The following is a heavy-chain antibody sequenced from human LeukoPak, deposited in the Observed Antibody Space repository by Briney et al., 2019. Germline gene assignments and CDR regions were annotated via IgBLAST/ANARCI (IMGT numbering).Heavy chain of an antibody. J-gene: IGHJ4*02. CDR3: ARVSVTPMGGRYFDY. CDR1: GFTVSRNY. CDR2: IYSGGST. D-gene: IGHD4-17*01. V-gene: IGHV3-66*01. Sequence: PGGSLRLSCAASGFTVSRNYMSWVPEAPGKGVEWVSVIYSGGSTYYADSVKGRFTISRANSKNTLYLQMNSLRAEDTAVYSCARVSVTPMGGRYFDYWGQGTLVTVSS.